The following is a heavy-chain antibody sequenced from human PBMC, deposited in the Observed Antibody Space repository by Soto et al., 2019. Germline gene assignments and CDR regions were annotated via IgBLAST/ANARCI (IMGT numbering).Heavy chain of an antibody. CDR1: GFTFSSYG. J-gene: IGHJ6*02. Sequence: QVQLVESGGGVVQPGRSLRLSCAASGFTFSSYGMHWVRQAPGKGLEWVAVISYDGSNKYYADSVKGRFTISRDNTTNTPYLQMNSLRAEDTAVYYCAKGQDRMVRGVPYYYYYGMDVWGQGTTVTVSS. V-gene: IGHV3-30*18. CDR2: ISYDGSNK. CDR3: AKGQDRMVRGVPYYYYYGMDV. D-gene: IGHD3-10*01.